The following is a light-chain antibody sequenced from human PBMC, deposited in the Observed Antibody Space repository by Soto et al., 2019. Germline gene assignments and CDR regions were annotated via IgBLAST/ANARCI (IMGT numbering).Light chain of an antibody. CDR2: GAS. V-gene: IGKV3-20*01. Sequence: EIVLTQSPGTLSLSAGERAPLSCRASESVTSGYLVWYQQKPGQTPTVLIYGASSRATGIPDRFSGSGSGTDFTLTISRLEPEDFAVYYCQQYDTSPSFGQGTKVEIK. CDR3: QQYDTSPS. J-gene: IGKJ1*01. CDR1: ESVTSGY.